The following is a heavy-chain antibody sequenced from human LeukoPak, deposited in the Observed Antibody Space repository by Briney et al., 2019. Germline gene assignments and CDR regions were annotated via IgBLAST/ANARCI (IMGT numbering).Heavy chain of an antibody. CDR1: GYTFTSYG. J-gene: IGHJ5*02. V-gene: IGHV1-18*01. D-gene: IGHD3-22*01. Sequence: ASVKVSCKASGYTFTSYGISWVRQAPGQGLEWMGWISAYNGNTNYAQKFQGRVTMTRDMSTNTVYMELSSLRSEDTAVYYCARQGRSGSYSAFSWFDPWGQGTLVTVSS. CDR2: ISAYNGNT. CDR3: ARQGRSGSYSAFSWFDP.